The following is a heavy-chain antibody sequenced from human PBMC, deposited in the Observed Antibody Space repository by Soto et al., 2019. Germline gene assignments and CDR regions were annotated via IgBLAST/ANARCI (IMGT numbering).Heavy chain of an antibody. J-gene: IGHJ5*02. Sequence: PGGSLRLSCAASGFTFSTYDMHWVRQATGKGLEWVSAIGTIRDTYYLDSVKGRFTISRENAKNSVYLQMNSLRAGDTAVYYCARGRSNQYESSPPPKFDPWSRGTLVTVSS. D-gene: IGHD2-8*01. V-gene: IGHV3-13*01. CDR2: IGTIRDT. CDR1: GFTFSTYD. CDR3: ARGRSNQYESSPPPKFDP.